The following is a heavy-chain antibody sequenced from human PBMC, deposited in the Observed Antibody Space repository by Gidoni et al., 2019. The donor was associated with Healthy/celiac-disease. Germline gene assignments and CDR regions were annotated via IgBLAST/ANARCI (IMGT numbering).Heavy chain of an antibody. CDR1: GGTFSRNA. Sequence: QVQRVQSGAEVKKPGSSVKVSCKASGGTFSRNAFSWVRQATGQGLEWMVGIIPIFGTANYAQKFQGRVTITADESTSTAYMELSSLRSEDTAVYYCARGLAGYCSGGSCFPEGYYYYGMDVWGQGTTVTVSS. J-gene: IGHJ6*02. CDR3: ARGLAGYCSGGSCFPEGYYYYGMDV. CDR2: IIPIFGTA. V-gene: IGHV1-69*01. D-gene: IGHD2-15*01.